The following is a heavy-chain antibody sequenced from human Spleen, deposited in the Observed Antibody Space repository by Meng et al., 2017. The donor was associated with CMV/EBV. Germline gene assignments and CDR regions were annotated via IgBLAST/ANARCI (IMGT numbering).Heavy chain of an antibody. CDR2: INHSGST. CDR1: GSLIGPYW. Sequence: ESLKISCAASGSLIGPYWMIWIRQPPGKGLEWIGEINHSGSTNYNPSLKSRVTISVDTSENQFSLKLSSVTAADTAAYYCARGSRFLEWLLASYYYYGMDVWGQGTTVTVSS. J-gene: IGHJ6*02. CDR3: ARGSRFLEWLLASYYYYGMDV. V-gene: IGHV4-34*01. D-gene: IGHD3-3*01.